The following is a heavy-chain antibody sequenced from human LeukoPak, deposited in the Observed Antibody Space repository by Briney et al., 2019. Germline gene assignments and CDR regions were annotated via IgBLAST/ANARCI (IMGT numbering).Heavy chain of an antibody. V-gene: IGHV3-9*01. CDR1: GFIFDDYA. D-gene: IGHD2-2*01. Sequence: GGFLRLSCAASGFIFDDYAMNWVRQVPGEGLEWVSGISWNSGFIGYADSVKGRFTISRANSENTLYLQMNSLRAEDTAVYYCAKDGEGYCGSTSCLGVDYWGQGTLVTVSS. CDR2: ISWNSGFI. CDR3: AKDGEGYCGSTSCLGVDY. J-gene: IGHJ4*02.